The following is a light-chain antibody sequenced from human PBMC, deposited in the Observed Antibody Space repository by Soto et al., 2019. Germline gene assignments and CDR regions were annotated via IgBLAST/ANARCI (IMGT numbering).Light chain of an antibody. J-gene: IGLJ1*01. CDR1: SSDVGGYNY. CDR3: SSYTSSSSDDV. Sequence: QSALTQPASVSGSPGQSITISCTGTSSDVGGYNYVSWYQQHPGKAPKLMIYEVSNRPSGVSNRLSGSKSGNTASLTISGLQAEDEADYYCSSYTSSSSDDVFGTGTKVTVL. V-gene: IGLV2-14*01. CDR2: EVS.